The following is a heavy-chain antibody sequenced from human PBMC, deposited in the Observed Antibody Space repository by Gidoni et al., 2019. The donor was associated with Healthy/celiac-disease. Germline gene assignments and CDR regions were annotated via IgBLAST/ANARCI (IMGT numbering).Heavy chain of an antibody. CDR1: GGPISCSNW. Sequence: QVQPKEAGPGLEKPSGTLSLTRAVSGGPISCSNWWSGVRQPPGKGLEWSGEIYHSGSTNYNPSLKSRVTISVDQSKNQFSLKLSSVTAADTAVYYCARWGYGDPVPDYWGQGTLVTVSS. CDR3: ARWGYGDPVPDY. CDR2: IYHSGST. J-gene: IGHJ4*02. V-gene: IGHV4-4*02. D-gene: IGHD4-17*01.